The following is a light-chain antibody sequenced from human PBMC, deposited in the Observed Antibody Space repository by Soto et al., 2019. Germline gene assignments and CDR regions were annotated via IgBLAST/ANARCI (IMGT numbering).Light chain of an antibody. CDR1: QDISDY. J-gene: IGKJ3*01. CDR3: QQYDNLPLT. Sequence: DIQMTQSPSSLSASLGDRVTITCPASQDISDYLNWYQQKPGKAPKLLIYDASNLETGVPSRFSGSGSGTDFTFTISSLQPEDIATYYCQQYDNLPLTFGPGTKVDIK. V-gene: IGKV1-33*01. CDR2: DAS.